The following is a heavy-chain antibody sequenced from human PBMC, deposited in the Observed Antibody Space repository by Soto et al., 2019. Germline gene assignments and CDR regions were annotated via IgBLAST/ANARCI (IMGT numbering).Heavy chain of an antibody. J-gene: IGHJ4*02. CDR1: GFTFSSYS. V-gene: IGHV3-21*01. CDR2: ISSSSSYI. D-gene: IGHD6-19*01. Sequence: EVQLVESGGGLVKPGGSLRLSCAASGFTFSSYSMNWVRQAPGKGLEWASSISSSSSYIYYADSVKGRFTISRDNAKNSLYLQMNSLRAEDTAVYYCARDGAGYSSGWYSYFDYWGQGTLVPVSS. CDR3: ARDGAGYSSGWYSYFDY.